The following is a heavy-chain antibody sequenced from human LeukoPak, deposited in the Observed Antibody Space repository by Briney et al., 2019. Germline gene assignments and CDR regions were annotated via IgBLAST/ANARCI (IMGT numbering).Heavy chain of an antibody. Sequence: SETLSLTCTVSGYSISSGHYWAWIRQSPEKGLECIATMFHSGSTYYNPSLKSRVTTSVDTSKNEFSLNLSSVTAADTAVYYCVEGGAARFDYWGQGTLVAVSS. V-gene: IGHV4-38-2*02. CDR1: GYSISSGHY. D-gene: IGHD5-18*01. CDR2: MFHSGST. J-gene: IGHJ4*02. CDR3: VEGGAARFDY.